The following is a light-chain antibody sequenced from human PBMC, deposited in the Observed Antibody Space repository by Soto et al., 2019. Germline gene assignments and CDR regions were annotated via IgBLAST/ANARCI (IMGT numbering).Light chain of an antibody. J-gene: IGLJ1*01. V-gene: IGLV2-23*02. CDR1: SSDVGSYNL. CDR2: EVS. Sequence: QSVLAQPASVSGSPGQSITISCTGTSSDVGSYNLVSWYQQHPGKAPKLMIYEVSKRPSGVSNRFSGSKSGNTASLTISGLQAEDGADYYCCSYAGSIAPYVFGTGTKVTVL. CDR3: CSYAGSIAPYV.